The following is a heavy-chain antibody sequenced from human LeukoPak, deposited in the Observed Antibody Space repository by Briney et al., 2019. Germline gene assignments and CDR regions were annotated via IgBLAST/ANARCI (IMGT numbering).Heavy chain of an antibody. Sequence: SGGSLRLSRAAPGFTFSSYGMHSVRQDPGKGLGWVAFIRYDGSNKYYADCVKGRFTISRDNSKNTLYLQMNSLRAEDTAVYYCAKDRIAVDGYYYYYYMDVWGKGTTVTVSS. D-gene: IGHD6-19*01. J-gene: IGHJ6*03. V-gene: IGHV3-30*02. CDR3: AKDRIAVDGYYYYYYMDV. CDR2: IRYDGSNK. CDR1: GFTFSSYG.